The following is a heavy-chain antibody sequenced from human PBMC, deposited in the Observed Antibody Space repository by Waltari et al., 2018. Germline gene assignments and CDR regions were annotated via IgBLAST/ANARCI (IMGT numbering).Heavy chain of an antibody. V-gene: IGHV3-7*01. D-gene: IGHD5-12*01. CDR3: ARVGGYDYRNDY. CDR1: FTFSSYW. J-gene: IGHJ4*02. CDR2: IKQDGSEK. Sequence: FTFSSYWMSWVRQAPGKGLEWVANIKQDGSEKYYVDSVKGRFTISRDNAKNSLYLQMNSLRAEDTAVYYCARVGGYDYRNDYWGQGTLVTVSS.